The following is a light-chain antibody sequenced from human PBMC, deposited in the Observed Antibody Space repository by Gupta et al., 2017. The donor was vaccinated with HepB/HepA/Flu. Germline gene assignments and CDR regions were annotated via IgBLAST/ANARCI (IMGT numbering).Light chain of an antibody. J-gene: IGLJ3*02. CDR2: WNN. V-gene: IGLV1-40*01. Sequence: QSVLTQPPSVSGAPGQRVTISCTGSTSNLGAGFDVHCYQQVPGPDPNLLIVWNNNRASAVPHRFSCATYCASASLVANGRHLEDDAADYCYSSVISRRASVMCGGGTKLTVL. CDR1: TSNLGAGFD. CDR3: YSSVISRRASVM.